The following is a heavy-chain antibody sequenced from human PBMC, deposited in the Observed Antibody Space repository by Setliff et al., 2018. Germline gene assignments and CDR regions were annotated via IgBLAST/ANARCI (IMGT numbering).Heavy chain of an antibody. Sequence: GASVKVSCKASGYTFSSYAMNWVRQAPGQGLEWTGWINTNTGNPTYAQGFTGRFVFSLDTSVSTTYLQISSLKAEDTAVYYCARGEYTSLPSGVYYHMDVWGKGTTVTVSS. D-gene: IGHD6-6*01. V-gene: IGHV7-4-1*02. CDR1: GYTFSSYA. J-gene: IGHJ6*03. CDR2: INTNTGNP. CDR3: ARGEYTSLPSGVYYHMDV.